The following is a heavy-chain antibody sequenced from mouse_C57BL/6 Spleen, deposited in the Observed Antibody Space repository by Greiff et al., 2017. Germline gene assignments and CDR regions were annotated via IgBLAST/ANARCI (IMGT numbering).Heavy chain of an antibody. CDR1: GFTFSSYA. CDR2: ISDGGSYT. CDR3: ADYYYAMDY. V-gene: IGHV5-4*03. Sequence: DVKLQESGGGLVKPGGSLKLSCAASGFTFSSYAMSWVRQTPEKRLEWVATISDGGSYTYYPDNVKGRFTISRDNAKNNLYLQMSHLKSEDTAMYYCADYYYAMDYWGQGTSVTVSS. J-gene: IGHJ4*01.